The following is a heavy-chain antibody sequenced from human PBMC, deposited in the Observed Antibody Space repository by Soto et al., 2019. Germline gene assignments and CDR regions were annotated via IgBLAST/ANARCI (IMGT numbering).Heavy chain of an antibody. CDR1: GFTVSSNY. V-gene: IGHV3-53*01. Sequence: GGFLRLSCSASGFTVSSNYMSWVRQAPGKGLEWVSVIYSGGSTYYADSVKGRFTISRDNSKNTLYLQMNSLRAEDTAVYYCAGERAGYYYGSGGAFDIWGQGTMVTVSS. D-gene: IGHD3-10*01. CDR3: AGERAGYYYGSGGAFDI. J-gene: IGHJ3*02. CDR2: IYSGGST.